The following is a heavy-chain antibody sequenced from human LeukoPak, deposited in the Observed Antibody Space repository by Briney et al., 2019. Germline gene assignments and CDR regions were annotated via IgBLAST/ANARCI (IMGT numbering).Heavy chain of an antibody. CDR2: ISWNSGSI. Sequence: APGNKQKRVPGISWNSGSIGYADSVKGRFTISRDNAKNSLYLQMNSLRAEDTALYYCAKAYTAMVFEDTKWFDPWGQGTLVTVPS. CDR3: AKAYTAMVFEDTKWFDP. V-gene: IGHV3-9*01. J-gene: IGHJ5*02. D-gene: IGHD5-18*01.